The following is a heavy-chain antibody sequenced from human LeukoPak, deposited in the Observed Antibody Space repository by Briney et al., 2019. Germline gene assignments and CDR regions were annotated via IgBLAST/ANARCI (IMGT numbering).Heavy chain of an antibody. D-gene: IGHD3-16*02. CDR2: INGDGRTT. CDR3: AKGSRGETGLRLGELSLYRFDY. V-gene: IGHV3-64*04. Sequence: GGSLRLSCSASGLIFTMYTMYWVRQAPGKGLENLSVINGDGRTTYYADSVKGRFTISRDNSKNTLYLQMNSLRAEDTAVYYCAKGSRGETGLRLGELSLYRFDYWGQGTLVTVSS. CDR1: GLIFTMYT. J-gene: IGHJ4*02.